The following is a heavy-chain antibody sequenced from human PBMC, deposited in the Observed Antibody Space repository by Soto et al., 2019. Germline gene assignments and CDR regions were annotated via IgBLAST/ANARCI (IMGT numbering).Heavy chain of an antibody. CDR3: ARASATIAAAAIFDY. D-gene: IGHD6-13*01. Sequence: QVQLQESGPGLVKPSGTLSLTCAVSGGAISSSKWWSWVRQPPGKGLEWIGGIYQRGSTNYTPSLESRVRMSVDKSRNQFALKLTSVIAADTAVYYCARASATIAAAAIFDYWGQGTLVTVSS. CDR1: GGAISSSKW. V-gene: IGHV4-4*02. J-gene: IGHJ4*02. CDR2: IYQRGST.